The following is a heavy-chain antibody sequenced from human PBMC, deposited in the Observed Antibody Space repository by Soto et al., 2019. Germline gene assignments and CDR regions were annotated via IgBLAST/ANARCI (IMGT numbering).Heavy chain of an antibody. CDR3: ARNMGATPVYYYYGMDV. D-gene: IGHD1-26*01. V-gene: IGHV3-13*01. CDR2: IGTAGDT. Sequence: SGGGPGLSSAPPGFTLRSYRKHLGRPPTGKGLEWVSAIGTAGDTYYPGSVKGRFTISRENAKNSLYLQMNSLRAEDTAVYYCARNMGATPVYYYYGMDVWGQGTTVTVSS. J-gene: IGHJ6*02. CDR1: GFTLRSYR.